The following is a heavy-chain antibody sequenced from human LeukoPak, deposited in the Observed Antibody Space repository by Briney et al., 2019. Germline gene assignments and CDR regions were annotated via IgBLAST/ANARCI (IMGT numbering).Heavy chain of an antibody. V-gene: IGHV1-46*01. J-gene: IGHJ5*02. CDR1: GYTFTTYY. CDR2: INPSGGAT. D-gene: IGHD1-14*01. CDR3: ASRTPRNWFDP. Sequence: ASVKVSCKASGYTFTTYYMHWVRQAPGQGLEWMGIINPSGGATSYAQKFQGRVTMTRDTSTSTVYMELSSLRSEDTAVYYCASRTPRNWFDPWGQGTLVTVSS.